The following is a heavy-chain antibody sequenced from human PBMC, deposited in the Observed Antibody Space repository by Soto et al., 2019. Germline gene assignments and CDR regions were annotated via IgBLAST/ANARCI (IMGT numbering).Heavy chain of an antibody. CDR2: ITGTGSSA. D-gene: IGHD1-26*01. CDR3: AKDDCGAASLRFDY. V-gene: IGHV3-23*01. Sequence: EVQLLQSGGGLVQPGGSLRLSCVGSGFSFRTYAMSWVRQAPGKGLEWVAGITGTGSSADYADSVKGRFTISRDNSKNTLYLHLKNLRADATAVFSCAKDDCGAASLRFDYWGQGTLVTVYS. J-gene: IGHJ4*02. CDR1: GFSFRTYA.